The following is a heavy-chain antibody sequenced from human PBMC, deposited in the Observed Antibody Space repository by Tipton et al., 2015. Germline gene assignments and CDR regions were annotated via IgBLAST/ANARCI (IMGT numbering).Heavy chain of an antibody. D-gene: IGHD4-23*01. CDR3: ARARGRHGGLFDS. V-gene: IGHV6-1*01. J-gene: IGHJ4*02. CDR2: TYYRSKWYS. Sequence: GLVKPSQTLSLTCAISGDSVSSNSAAWNWIRQSPSRGLEWLGNTYYRSKWYSDYAVSVKSRITINSDTSKNQFSLKLSSVIAADTAVYYCARARGRHGGLFDSWGQGILVTVSS. CDR1: GDSVSSNSAA.